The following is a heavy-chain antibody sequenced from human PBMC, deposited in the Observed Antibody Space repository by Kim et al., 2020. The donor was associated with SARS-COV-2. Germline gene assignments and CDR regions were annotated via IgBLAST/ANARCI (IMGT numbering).Heavy chain of an antibody. CDR1: GGSFSGYY. CDR3: ATLPRRSGSYRAKGTGFDP. CDR2: INHSGST. D-gene: IGHD3-10*01. Sequence: SETLSLTCAVYGGSFSGYYWSWIRQPPGKGLEWIGEINHSGSTNYNPSLKSRVTISVDTSKNQFSLKLSSVTAADTAVYYCATLPRRSGSYRAKGTGFDPWGQGTLVTVSS. J-gene: IGHJ5*02. V-gene: IGHV4-34*01.